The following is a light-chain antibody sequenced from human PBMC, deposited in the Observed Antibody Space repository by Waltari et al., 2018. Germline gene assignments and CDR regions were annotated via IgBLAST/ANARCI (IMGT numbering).Light chain of an antibody. V-gene: IGKV1-39*01. CDR3: QQSYIFPRT. CDR2: AAS. J-gene: IGKJ1*01. CDR1: QSIRNY. Sequence: DIQMTQSPSSLSASVGDRVTITCRASQSIRNYLNWYQQKPGKAPNLLIYAASTLQSGVPSRFSGSGSGTDFTLTITSLQPDDFATYYCQQSYIFPRTFGQGTKVEIK.